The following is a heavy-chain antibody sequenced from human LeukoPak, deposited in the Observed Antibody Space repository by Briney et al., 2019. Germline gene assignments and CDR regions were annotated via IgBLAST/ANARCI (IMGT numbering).Heavy chain of an antibody. CDR1: GGSISSYY. Sequence: SETLSLTCTVSGGSISSYYWSWIRQPPGKELECIGYIYYSGSTNYNPSLKSRVTISIDASKNQFSLRLSSVTAADTAMYFCARDVVGNSWYDLYFQHWGQGTLVTVSS. CDR2: IYYSGST. D-gene: IGHD6-13*01. CDR3: ARDVVGNSWYDLYFQH. J-gene: IGHJ1*01. V-gene: IGHV4-59*12.